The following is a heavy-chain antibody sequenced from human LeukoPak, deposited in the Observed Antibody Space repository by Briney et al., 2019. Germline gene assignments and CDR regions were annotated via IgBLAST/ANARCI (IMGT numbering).Heavy chain of an antibody. CDR1: GFTFSSYG. J-gene: IGHJ3*02. CDR3: AKDETTYSSGWFDAFDI. D-gene: IGHD6-19*01. Sequence: PGRSLRLSCAASGFTFSSYGMHWVRQAPGKGLEWVAVISYDGGNKYFADSVKGRFTISRDNSKYTLYLQMNSLRAEDTAVYYCAKDETTYSSGWFDAFDIWGQGTMVTVSS. CDR2: ISYDGGNK. V-gene: IGHV3-30*18.